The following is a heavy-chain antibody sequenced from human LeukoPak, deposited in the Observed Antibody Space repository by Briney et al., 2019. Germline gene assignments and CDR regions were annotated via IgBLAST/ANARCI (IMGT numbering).Heavy chain of an antibody. J-gene: IGHJ5*02. CDR3: ARVGPYGSGAPPAP. V-gene: IGHV1-18*01. CDR1: GYTFTSYG. Sequence: GASVKVSCKASGYTFTSYGISWVRQAPGQGLEWMGWISAYNGNTNYAQKLQGRVTMTTDTSASTAYMGLRSLRSDDTAVYYCARVGPYGSGAPPAPWGQGTLVTVSS. D-gene: IGHD3-10*01. CDR2: ISAYNGNT.